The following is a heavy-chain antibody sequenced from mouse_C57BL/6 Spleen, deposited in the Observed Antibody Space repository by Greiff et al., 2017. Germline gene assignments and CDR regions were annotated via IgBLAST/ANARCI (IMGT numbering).Heavy chain of an antibody. D-gene: IGHD1-1*01. J-gene: IGHJ2*01. V-gene: IGHV1-62-2*01. CDR3: ARHGAFYYGSSPLFDY. CDR1: GYTFTEYT. CDR2: FYPGSGSI. Sequence: VQLQQSGAELVKPGASVKLSCKASGYTFTEYTIHWVKQRSGQGLEWIGWFYPGSGSIKYNQKFKDKATLTADKSSSTVYMELSRLTSDDAAVYFCARHGAFYYGSSPLFDYWGQGTTLTVAS.